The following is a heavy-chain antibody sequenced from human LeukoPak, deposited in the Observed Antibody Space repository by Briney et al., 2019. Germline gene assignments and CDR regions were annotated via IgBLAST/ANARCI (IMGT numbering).Heavy chain of an antibody. CDR1: GFTFSSYG. Sequence: PGGSLRLSCAASGFTFSSYGMHWVRQAPGKGLEWVAFIRYDGSNKYYADSVKGRFTISRDNSKNTLYLQMNSLRAEDTAVYYCAKSSCSSTSCYHFDYWGQGTLVTVSS. CDR2: IRYDGSNK. J-gene: IGHJ4*02. V-gene: IGHV3-30*02. CDR3: AKSSCSSTSCYHFDY. D-gene: IGHD2-2*01.